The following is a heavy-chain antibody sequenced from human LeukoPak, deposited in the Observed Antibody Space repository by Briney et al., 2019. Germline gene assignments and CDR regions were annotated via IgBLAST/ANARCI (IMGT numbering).Heavy chain of an antibody. V-gene: IGHV3-7*01. CDR2: IDEDGSEK. Sequence: GGSLRLSCAASGFTFSNYWMSWVRQAPGKGLEWVASIDEDGSEKYYVDSVKGRFTIPRDNAKNSLYLQMNSLRAEDTAVYYCAGDPGYCSSTSCAPKGDYWGQGTLVTVSS. J-gene: IGHJ4*02. CDR3: AGDPGYCSSTSCAPKGDY. D-gene: IGHD2-2*01. CDR1: GFTFSNYW.